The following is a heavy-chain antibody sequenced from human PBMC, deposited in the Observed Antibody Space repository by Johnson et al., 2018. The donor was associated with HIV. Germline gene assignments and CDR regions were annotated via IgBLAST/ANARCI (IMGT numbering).Heavy chain of an antibody. D-gene: IGHD1-14*01. CDR3: TTFGRGTYAFDI. CDR1: GFTFSNAW. V-gene: IGHV3-15*01. Sequence: VQLVESGGGLVKPGGSLRLSCAASGFTFSNAWMSWVRQAPGKGLEWVGRIKSKTYGGTTDYAAPVKGRFTISRDDSKNTLYLQMNSLKTEDTAVYYCTTFGRGTYAFDIWGQGTMVTVSS. J-gene: IGHJ3*02. CDR2: IKSKTYGGTT.